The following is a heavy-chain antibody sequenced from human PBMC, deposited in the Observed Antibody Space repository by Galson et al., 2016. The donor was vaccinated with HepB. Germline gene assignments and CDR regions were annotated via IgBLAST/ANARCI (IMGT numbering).Heavy chain of an antibody. Sequence: ETLSLTCTVSGASLNRNAYYWDWIRQPPGKGLEWIGTIYYSGNTYYNPSLKGRVSMSVDMSKSHFSMSLNSVTDADTAVYYCARLVGWRLGFDIWGQGTVVTVSS. V-gene: IGHV4-39*07. CDR3: ARLVGWRLGFDI. CDR2: IYYSGNT. D-gene: IGHD2-21*02. J-gene: IGHJ3*02. CDR1: GASLNRNAYY.